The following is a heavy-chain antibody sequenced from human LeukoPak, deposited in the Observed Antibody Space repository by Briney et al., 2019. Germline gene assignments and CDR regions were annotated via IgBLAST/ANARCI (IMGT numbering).Heavy chain of an antibody. V-gene: IGHV3-7*01. CDR3: ARDGGIIRFGGQDV. Sequence: GGSLRLSCAASGFRFSDYTMTWVRQAPGKGLEWVANMNRDGSEKNYVDSMKGRITISRDNAKNSLYLQMNSLRVEDTAVYYCARDGGIIRFGGQDVWGQGTTVTVS. J-gene: IGHJ6*02. CDR2: MNRDGSEK. D-gene: IGHD3-16*01. CDR1: GFRFSDYT.